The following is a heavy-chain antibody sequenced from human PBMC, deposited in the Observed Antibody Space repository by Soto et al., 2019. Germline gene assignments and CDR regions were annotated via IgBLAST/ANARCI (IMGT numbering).Heavy chain of an antibody. CDR1: GFTFGNYA. J-gene: IGHJ5*02. V-gene: IGHV3-23*01. Sequence: EVQLLESGGGLVQPGGSLRLSCAASGFTFGNYAMSWVHQAPGKGLEWVSGISGSGDRTYYADSVQGRFTISRDNSRNTLYLQMSSLRGEDTAVYYCAKDREGGSGWPGSWGQGTLVTVSS. CDR2: ISGSGDRT. D-gene: IGHD6-19*01. CDR3: AKDREGGSGWPGS.